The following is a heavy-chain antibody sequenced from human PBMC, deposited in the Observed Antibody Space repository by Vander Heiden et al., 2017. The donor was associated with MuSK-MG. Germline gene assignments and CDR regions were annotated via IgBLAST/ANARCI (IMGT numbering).Heavy chain of an antibody. CDR2: INPNSGGT. CDR3: ARAPAYDSSGYYYVFFDY. CDR1: GYTFTGYH. D-gene: IGHD3-22*01. Sequence: QVQLVQSGAEVKKPGASVKVSCKASGYTFTGYHMHWVRQAPGQGLEWMGWINPNSGGTNYAQKFQGRVTMTRDTSISTAYMELSRLRSDDTAVYYCARAPAYDSSGYYYVFFDYWGQGTLVTVSS. V-gene: IGHV1-2*02. J-gene: IGHJ4*02.